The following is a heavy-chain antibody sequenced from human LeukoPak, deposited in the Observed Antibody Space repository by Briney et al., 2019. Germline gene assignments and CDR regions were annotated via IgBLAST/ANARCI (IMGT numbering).Heavy chain of an antibody. J-gene: IGHJ4*02. V-gene: IGHV1-2*02. D-gene: IGHD6-13*01. CDR1: GYTFTDYY. CDR3: ASLHRDSSSWYSFDS. Sequence: ASVKVSCKTTGYTFTDYYMHWVRQAPGQGLEWMAWLNPKSGGTNVAQQFQGRVTMTRDTSISTAYMELSRLRSDDTAVYYCASLHRDSSSWYSFDSWGQGTLVTVSS. CDR2: LNPKSGGT.